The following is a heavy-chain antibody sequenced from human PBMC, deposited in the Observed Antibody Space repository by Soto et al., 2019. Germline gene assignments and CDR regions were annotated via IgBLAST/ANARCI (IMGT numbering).Heavy chain of an antibody. V-gene: IGHV3-30*18. CDR2: ISYDGRNE. CDR3: VKHFLRDYYDSGADAGAFDV. J-gene: IGHJ3*01. D-gene: IGHD3-22*01. CDR1: GFTFSDYG. Sequence: GGSLRLSCVASGFTFSDYGIHWVRQPPGKGLEWVSVISYDGRNEYYADSVKGRFTVSRDNFMNTLELQMSSLRVEDTAVYYCVKHFLRDYYDSGADAGAFDVWGQGTMVTVSS.